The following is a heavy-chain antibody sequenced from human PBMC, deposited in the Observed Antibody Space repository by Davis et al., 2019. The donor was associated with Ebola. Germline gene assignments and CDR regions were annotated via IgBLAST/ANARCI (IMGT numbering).Heavy chain of an antibody. D-gene: IGHD2/OR15-2a*01. CDR1: GFTFSDYG. CDR3: VKDSSNIWFDI. Sequence: GESLKISCAASGFTFSDYGMLWVRQVPGKGLEWVALISHDGSRTYYEDSVKGRFTISRDNSRGTLYLQMNSLRVEDSAIYYCVKDSSNIWFDIWGQGTLVTVSS. CDR2: ISHDGSRT. V-gene: IGHV3-30*18. J-gene: IGHJ3*02.